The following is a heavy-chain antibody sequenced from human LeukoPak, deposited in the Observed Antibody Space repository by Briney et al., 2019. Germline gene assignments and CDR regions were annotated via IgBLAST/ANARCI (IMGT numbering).Heavy chain of an antibody. CDR1: GGTFSSYA. Sequence: GASVKVSCKASGGTFSSYAISWVRQAPGQGLEWMGGIIPTFGTANYAQKFQGRVTITTDESTSTAYMELSSLRSEDTAVYYCARQPCGGDCYSDYWGQGTLVTVSS. J-gene: IGHJ4*02. CDR2: IIPTFGTA. CDR3: ARQPCGGDCYSDY. D-gene: IGHD2-21*02. V-gene: IGHV1-69*05.